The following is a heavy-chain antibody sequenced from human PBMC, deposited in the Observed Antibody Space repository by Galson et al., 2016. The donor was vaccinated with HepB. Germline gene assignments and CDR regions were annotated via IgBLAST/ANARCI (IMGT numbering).Heavy chain of an antibody. V-gene: IGHV3-13*04. CDR1: GFTFSTYD. CDR2: IGTAGDT. D-gene: IGHD1-1*01. CDR3: ARDGIRAGGMDV. Sequence: SLRLSCAASGFTFSTYDIHWVRQATGKGLQWVSGIGTAGDTYYGDSVRGRFTMSRENAKNSVYLEMNNLRAGDTAIYYCARDGIRAGGMDVWGQGTTVIVSS. J-gene: IGHJ6*02.